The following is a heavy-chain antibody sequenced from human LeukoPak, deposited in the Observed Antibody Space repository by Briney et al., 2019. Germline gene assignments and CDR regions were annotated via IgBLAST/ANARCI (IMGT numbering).Heavy chain of an antibody. V-gene: IGHV1-18*01. CDR2: ISAYNGNT. CDR1: GGTFSSYA. Sequence: ASVKVSCKASGGTFSSYAISWVRQAPGQGLEWMGWISAYNGNTNYAQKLQGRVTMTTDTSTSTAYMELRSLRSDDTAVYYCARVRYRAFDYWGQGTLVTVSS. CDR3: ARVRYRAFDY. D-gene: IGHD3-9*01. J-gene: IGHJ4*02.